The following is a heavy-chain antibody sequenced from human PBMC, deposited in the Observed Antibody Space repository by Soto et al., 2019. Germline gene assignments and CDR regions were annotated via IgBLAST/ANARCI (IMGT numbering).Heavy chain of an antibody. J-gene: IGHJ4*02. D-gene: IGHD3-10*01. CDR3: AKGRGGSGSLTPRVDF. V-gene: IGHV3-23*01. CDR2: ISGGGDTT. CDR1: GSTFNNYA. Sequence: EVPLLESGGGLVQPGGSLRLSCAASGSTFNNYAMTWVRQSPGKGLEWVSAISGGGDTTSHADSGKGRFTVSRDGSKNTLYLQRSSLRAEDTALYYCAKGRGGSGSLTPRVDFWGQGTLVTVSS.